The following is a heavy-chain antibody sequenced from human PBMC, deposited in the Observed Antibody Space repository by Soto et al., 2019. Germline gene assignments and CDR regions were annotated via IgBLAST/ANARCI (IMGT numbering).Heavy chain of an antibody. CDR1: GGSISSGDYY. J-gene: IGHJ6*03. V-gene: IGHV4-30-4*01. CDR3: ARRAGSDYYYYMDV. CDR2: IYYSGST. Sequence: PSETLSLTCTVSGGSISSGDYYWSWIRQPPGKGLEWIGYIYYSGSTNYNPSLKSRVTISVDTSKNQFSLKLSSVTAADTAVYYCARRAGSDYYYYMDVWGKGTTVTVSS. D-gene: IGHD3-10*01.